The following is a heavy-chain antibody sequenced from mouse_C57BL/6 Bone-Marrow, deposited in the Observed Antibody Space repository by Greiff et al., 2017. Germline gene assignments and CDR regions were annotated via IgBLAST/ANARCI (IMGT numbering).Heavy chain of an antibody. D-gene: IGHD4-1*01. CDR1: GYTFTSYD. CDR3: ARRGFGLGPLTFDY. J-gene: IGHJ2*01. V-gene: IGHV1-85*01. Sequence: QVQLQQSGPELVKPGASVKLSCKASGYTFTSYDINWVKQRPGQGLEWIGWIYPRDGSTKYNEKFKGKATLTVDTSSSTAYMELHSLTSEDSAVYFCARRGFGLGPLTFDYWGQGTTLTVSS. CDR2: IYPRDGST.